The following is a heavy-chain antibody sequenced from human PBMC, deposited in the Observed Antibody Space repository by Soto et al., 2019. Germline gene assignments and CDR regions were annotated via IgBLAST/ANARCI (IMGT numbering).Heavy chain of an antibody. V-gene: IGHV5-51*01. CDR3: ARHDGYDFWSGYSGYSYYYGMAV. D-gene: IGHD3-3*01. Sequence: GESLKISCKGSGYSFTSYWIGWVRQMPGKGLEWMGIIYPGDSDTRYRPSFQGQVTISADKSISTAYLQWSSLKASDTAMYYCARHDGYDFWSGYSGYSYYYGMAVWGQGTTVTVSS. CDR2: IYPGDSDT. CDR1: GYSFTSYW. J-gene: IGHJ6*02.